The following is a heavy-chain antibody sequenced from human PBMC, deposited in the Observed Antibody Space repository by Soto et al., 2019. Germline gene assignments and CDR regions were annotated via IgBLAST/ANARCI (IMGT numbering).Heavy chain of an antibody. J-gene: IGHJ6*02. CDR3: ARSLTEGYCTITGCYTRPLYGMDV. D-gene: IGHD2-2*02. CDR1: GYTFSGYY. CDR2: INPNSGGT. V-gene: IGHV1-2*02. Sequence: ASVKVSCKTSGYTFSGYYIHWLRQAPGQGLEWMGWINPNSGGTNYAQKFQGRVTVSRDTPNSTAYMELRRLTSDDTAVYYCARSLTEGYCTITGCYTRPLYGMDVWGQGTTVTVSS.